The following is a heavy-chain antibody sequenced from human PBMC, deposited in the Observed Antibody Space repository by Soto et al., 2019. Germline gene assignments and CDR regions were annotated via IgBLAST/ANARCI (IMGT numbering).Heavy chain of an antibody. CDR3: AKVPYDFWSGSYPPLYFDY. V-gene: IGHV3-23*01. Sequence: EVQLLESGGGLVQPGGSLRLSCAASGFTFSSYVMSWVRQAPGKGLEWVSGISGSGGSTYYADSVKGRFTISRDNSKNKLYLQLNSLRAEDTAVYYCAKVPYDFWSGSYPPLYFDYWGQGTLVTVSS. D-gene: IGHD3-3*01. J-gene: IGHJ4*02. CDR2: ISGSGGST. CDR1: GFTFSSYV.